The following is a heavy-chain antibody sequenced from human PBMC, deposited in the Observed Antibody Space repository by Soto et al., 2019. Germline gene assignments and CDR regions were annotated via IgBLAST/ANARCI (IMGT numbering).Heavy chain of an antibody. CDR3: AKAAAYCLEF. Sequence: QVQLQESGPGLVKPSGTLSLTCVVSGASIRNSHWLSWVRQPPGEGLEWIGEIYHSGSTNYNPSRGSRVTISVDKSKNQISLRLNSVTAADTAVYYFAKAAAYCLEFWCPGTLVTVSS. CDR2: IYHSGST. CDR1: GASIRNSHW. D-gene: IGHD2-21*01. J-gene: IGHJ4*02. V-gene: IGHV4-4*02.